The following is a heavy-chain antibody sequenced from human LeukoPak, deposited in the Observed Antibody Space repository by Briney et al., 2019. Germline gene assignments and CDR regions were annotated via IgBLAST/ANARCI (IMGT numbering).Heavy chain of an antibody. J-gene: IGHJ4*02. CDR2: ISGSGGST. Sequence: PGGSLRLSCAASGFTFSSYAMSRVRQAPGKGLEWVSAISGSGGSTYYADSVKGRFTMSRDNSKNTLYLQMNSLRAEDTAVYYCAKDVGGLRWFDYWGQGTLVTVSS. D-gene: IGHD4-23*01. CDR3: AKDVGGLRWFDY. CDR1: GFTFSSYA. V-gene: IGHV3-23*01.